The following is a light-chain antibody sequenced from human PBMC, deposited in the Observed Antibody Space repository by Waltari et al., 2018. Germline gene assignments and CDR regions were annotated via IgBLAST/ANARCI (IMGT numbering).Light chain of an antibody. CDR2: GSF. V-gene: IGKV1-39*01. CDR3: QQSSSTPPWT. CDR1: QTISNS. J-gene: IGKJ1*01. Sequence: DIQMTQSPPSLSASVGDRVTITCRASQTISNSLDWYQQKPGKAPKLLIYGSFILQSGVPSRFSGSGSGTDFTLTISSLQPEDFATYYCQQSSSTPPWTFGQGTKVEIK.